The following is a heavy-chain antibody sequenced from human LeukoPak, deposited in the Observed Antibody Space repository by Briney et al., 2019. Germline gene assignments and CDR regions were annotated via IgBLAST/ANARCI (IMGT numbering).Heavy chain of an antibody. J-gene: IGHJ4*02. V-gene: IGHV1-69*05. D-gene: IGHD3-22*01. CDR2: IIPIFGTA. CDR3: AGGEDYYDSSGNY. Sequence: ASVKVSCKASGGTFSSYAISWVRQAPGQGLEWMGGIIPIFGTANYAQRFQGRVTITTDESTSTAYMELSSLRSEDTAVYYCAGGEDYYDSSGNYWGQGTLVTVSS. CDR1: GGTFSSYA.